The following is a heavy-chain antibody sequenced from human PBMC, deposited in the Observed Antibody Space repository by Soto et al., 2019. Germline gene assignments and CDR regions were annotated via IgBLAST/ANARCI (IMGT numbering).Heavy chain of an antibody. CDR1: GGSVSSGSYY. D-gene: IGHD3-3*01. Sequence: QVQLQESDPGLVKPWETLSLTCTVSGGSVSSGSYYWSWIRQPPGKGLEWIGYIYYSGSTNYNPSLKSRVTISVDRSKNQFSLKLSSVTAADTAVYYCARDSHDFWSGYLCMDVWCQGTTVTVSS. V-gene: IGHV4-61*01. J-gene: IGHJ6*02. CDR2: IYYSGST. CDR3: ARDSHDFWSGYLCMDV.